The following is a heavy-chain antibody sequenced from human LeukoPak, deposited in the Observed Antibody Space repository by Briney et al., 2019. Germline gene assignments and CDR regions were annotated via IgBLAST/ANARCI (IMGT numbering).Heavy chain of an antibody. CDR3: ARARSYSFDY. Sequence: ASVKVSCKASGYTFTSYYMHWVRQAPGQGLEWMGWISAYNGNTNYAQKLQGRVTMTTDTSTSTAYMELRSLRSDDTAVYYCARARSYSFDYWGQGTLVTVSS. V-gene: IGHV1-18*04. CDR2: ISAYNGNT. D-gene: IGHD3-10*01. J-gene: IGHJ4*02. CDR1: GYTFTSYY.